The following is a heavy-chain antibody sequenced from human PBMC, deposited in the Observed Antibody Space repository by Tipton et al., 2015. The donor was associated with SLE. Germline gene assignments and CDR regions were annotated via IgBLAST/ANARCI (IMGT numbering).Heavy chain of an antibody. CDR1: GFTSSDYY. V-gene: IGHV3-11*01. CDR2: ISSSGSTI. J-gene: IGHJ4*02. Sequence: GSLRLSCAASGFTSSDYYMSWIRQAPGKGLEWVSYISSSGSTIYYADSVKGRFTISRDNAKNSLYLQMNSLRAEDTAVYYCARGHSSGWYYFDYWGQGTLVTVSS. CDR3: ARGHSSGWYYFDY. D-gene: IGHD6-19*01.